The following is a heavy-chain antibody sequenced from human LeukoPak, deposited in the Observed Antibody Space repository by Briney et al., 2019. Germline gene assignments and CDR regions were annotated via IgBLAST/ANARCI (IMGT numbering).Heavy chain of an antibody. CDR1: GFTFDDYA. J-gene: IGHJ6*02. CDR2: ISWNSGSI. D-gene: IGHD3-16*01. V-gene: IGHV3-9*01. Sequence: GRSLRLSCAASGFTFDDYAMHWVRQAPGKGLEWVSGISWNSGSIGYADSVKGRFTISRDNAKNSLYLQMNSLRAEDTALYYCAKGLDVVDVWGQGTTVTVSS. CDR3: AKGLDVVDV.